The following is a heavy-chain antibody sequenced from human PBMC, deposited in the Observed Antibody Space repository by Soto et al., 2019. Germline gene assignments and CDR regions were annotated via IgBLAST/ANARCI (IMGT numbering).Heavy chain of an antibody. D-gene: IGHD2-2*01. CDR3: ARGCWAEVTGPAH. Sequence: EVQLVESGGGLVQPGGSLRLSCAASGFTFSTYWMYWVRQVPGKGLVWVSRINSDGSSTTYADSVKGRFTSSRDNAKNTLYLQMNSLRAEDTAVYYCARGCWAEVTGPAHWGQGTLVTVSS. J-gene: IGHJ4*02. V-gene: IGHV3-74*03. CDR2: INSDGSST. CDR1: GFTFSTYW.